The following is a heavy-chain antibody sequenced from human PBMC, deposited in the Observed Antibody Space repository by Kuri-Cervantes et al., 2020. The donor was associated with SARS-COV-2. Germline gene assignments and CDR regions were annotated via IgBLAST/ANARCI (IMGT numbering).Heavy chain of an antibody. CDR1: GGSISSSSYY. D-gene: IGHD6-6*01. J-gene: IGHJ6*03. CDR2: IYYSGST. CDR3: ARGRYGSSPSYYYYMDV. Sequence: SETLSLTCTVSGGSISSSSYYWGWIRQPPGKGLEWIGSIYYSGSTYYNPSLKSRVTISVDTSKNQFSLKLSSVTAADTAVYYCARGRYGSSPSYYYYMDVWGKGTTVTVSS. V-gene: IGHV4-39*01.